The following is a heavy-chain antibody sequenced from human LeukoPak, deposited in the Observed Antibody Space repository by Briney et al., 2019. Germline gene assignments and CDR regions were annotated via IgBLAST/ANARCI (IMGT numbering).Heavy chain of an antibody. J-gene: IGHJ4*02. CDR1: GGSISSSNW. CDR2: IYHSGST. Sequence: SETLSLTCAVSGGSISSSNWWSWVRQPPGKGLEWIGEIYHSGSTNYNPSLKSRVTISVDKSKNQFSLKLSSVTAADTAVYYCASLRSSGWYVLGYWGQGTLVTVSS. V-gene: IGHV4-4*02. D-gene: IGHD6-19*01. CDR3: ASLRSSGWYVLGY.